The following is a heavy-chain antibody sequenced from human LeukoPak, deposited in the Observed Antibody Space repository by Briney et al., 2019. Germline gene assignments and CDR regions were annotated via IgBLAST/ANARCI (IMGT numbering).Heavy chain of an antibody. CDR3: ARDFYDSSGYYYDY. CDR2: IYSGLTT. J-gene: IGHJ4*02. Sequence: GGSLRLSCAVSGFTVSTNYMSWVRQAPGKGLEWVSVIYSGLTTYYADSVKGRFTISRDNAKNSLYLQMNSLRAEDTAVYYCARDFYDSSGYYYDYWGQGTLVTVSS. D-gene: IGHD3-22*01. V-gene: IGHV3-66*01. CDR1: GFTVSTNY.